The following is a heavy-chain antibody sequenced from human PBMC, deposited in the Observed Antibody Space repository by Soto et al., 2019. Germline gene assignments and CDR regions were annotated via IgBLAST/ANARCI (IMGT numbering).Heavy chain of an antibody. CDR1: GYTFTSYY. CDR3: ARDPSYDFWSGYYIVPILHLCYCMDV. Sequence: ASVKVSCKASGYTFTSYYMHWVRQAPGQGLEWMGIINPSGGSTSYAQKFQGRVTMTRDTSTSTVYMELSSLRSEDTAVYYCARDPSYDFWSGYYIVPILHLCYCMDVGGDGTAVTVSS. D-gene: IGHD3-3*01. J-gene: IGHJ6*03. CDR2: INPSGGST. V-gene: IGHV1-46*03.